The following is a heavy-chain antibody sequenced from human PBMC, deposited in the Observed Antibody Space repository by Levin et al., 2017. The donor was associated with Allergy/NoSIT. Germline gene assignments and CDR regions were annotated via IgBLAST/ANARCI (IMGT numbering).Heavy chain of an antibody. D-gene: IGHD5-18*01. CDR2: ISFSSSYI. Sequence: GGSLRLSCAASEFTSSMSWFRQAPGKGLEWISAISFSSSYIFHAYSVKGRFTVSRDNSKNTLYLQMNSLRPEDTAVYYCAKGGVIQAYSFDSWGQGTLVTVSS. CDR1: EFTSS. V-gene: IGHV3-23*01. J-gene: IGHJ4*02. CDR3: AKGGVIQAYSFDS.